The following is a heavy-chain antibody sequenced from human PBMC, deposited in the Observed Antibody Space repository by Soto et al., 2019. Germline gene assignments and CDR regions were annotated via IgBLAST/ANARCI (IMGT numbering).Heavy chain of an antibody. CDR1: GYTFSSYG. CDR3: ATRSGWKRQWAFDI. V-gene: IGHV1-18*01. J-gene: IGHJ3*02. Sequence: ASVKVSCKASGYTFSSYGVSWVRQAPGQGLEWMGWISPYNGNTNYAQKFQGRVIMTTDTSTSTAHMELRSLRSDDTAVYFCATRSGWKRQWAFDIWGQGTMVTVSS. D-gene: IGHD6-19*01. CDR2: ISPYNGNT.